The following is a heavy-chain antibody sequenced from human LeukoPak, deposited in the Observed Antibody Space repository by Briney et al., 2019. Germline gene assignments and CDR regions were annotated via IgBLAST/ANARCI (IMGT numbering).Heavy chain of an antibody. D-gene: IGHD6-6*01. CDR3: ARDSSSWGGYYYYYYMDV. CDR1: GYTFAGYY. Sequence: GASVKVSCKASGYTFAGYYMHWVRQAPGQGLEWMGWINPNSGGTNYAQKFQGRVTMTRDTPISTAYMELSRLRSDDTAVYYCARDSSSWGGYYYYYYMDVWGKGTTVTVSS. CDR2: INPNSGGT. J-gene: IGHJ6*03. V-gene: IGHV1-2*02.